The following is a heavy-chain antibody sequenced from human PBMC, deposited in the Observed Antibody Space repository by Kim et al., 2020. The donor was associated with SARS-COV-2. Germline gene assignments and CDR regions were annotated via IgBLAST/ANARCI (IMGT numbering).Heavy chain of an antibody. V-gene: IGHV1-69*13. J-gene: IGHJ6*02. CDR3: ARDGGGVTLRNGMDV. CDR1: GGTFSSYA. Sequence: SVKVSCKASGGTFSSYAISWVRQAPGQGLEWMGGIIPIFGTANYAQKFQGRVTITADESTSTAYMELSSLRSEDTAVYYCARDGGGVTLRNGMDVWGQGTTVTVSS. D-gene: IGHD3-16*01. CDR2: IIPIFGTA.